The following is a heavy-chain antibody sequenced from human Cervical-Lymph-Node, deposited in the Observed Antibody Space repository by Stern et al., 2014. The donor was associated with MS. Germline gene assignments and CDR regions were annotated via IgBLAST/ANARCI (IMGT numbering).Heavy chain of an antibody. V-gene: IGHV1-69*12. D-gene: IGHD1-26*01. J-gene: IGHJ4*02. Sequence: QVQLVQSGAEVGKPGSSVKVSCKASEDTFNSYALMWVRQAPGQGLESMGGIIPIFATTKKSQKFHDRVTFTADDSTSTVYMELSGLTSEDTAMYFCARVGTSGSPFDRWGQGTLVTVSS. CDR3: ARVGTSGSPFDR. CDR2: IIPIFATT. CDR1: EDTFNSYA.